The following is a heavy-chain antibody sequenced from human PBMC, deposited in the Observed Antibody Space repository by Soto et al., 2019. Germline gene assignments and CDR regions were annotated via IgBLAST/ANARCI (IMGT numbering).Heavy chain of an antibody. V-gene: IGHV4-39*01. CDR3: ARPWRIGVTLCRLDR. D-gene: IGHD3-10*02. Sequence: PSETLSLTCTVSGGSISSSSYYWGWIRQPPGKGLEWIGSIYYSGSTYYNPSLKSRVTISVDTSKNQFSLKLSSVTAADTAVYYWARPWRIGVTLCRLDRWGKGTTITVSS. CDR1: GGSISSSSYY. J-gene: IGHJ6*04. CDR2: IYYSGST.